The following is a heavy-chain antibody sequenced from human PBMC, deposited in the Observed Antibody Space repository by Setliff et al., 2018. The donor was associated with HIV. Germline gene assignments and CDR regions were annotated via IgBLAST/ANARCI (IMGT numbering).Heavy chain of an antibody. CDR1: GFTFNRYD. J-gene: IGHJ6*02. CDR3: ARDLDPYFAMAV. V-gene: IGHV3-23*01. CDR2: ISGGTCT. Sequence: GGSLRLSCAASGFTFNRYDITWVRQAPGKGLEWVSLISGGTCTYFADSVKGRFTISADTSKNTLYLQMTRLSAEDTAVYYCARDLDPYFAMAVWGQGTTVTV.